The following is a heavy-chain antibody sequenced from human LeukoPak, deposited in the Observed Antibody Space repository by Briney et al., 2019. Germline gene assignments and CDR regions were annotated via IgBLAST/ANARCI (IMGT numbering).Heavy chain of an antibody. CDR3: AKDILAAGLFFDY. CDR2: IKHDGSEE. J-gene: IGHJ4*02. CDR1: GITFSSLW. V-gene: IGHV3-7*04. D-gene: IGHD6-13*01. Sequence: GGSLRLSCAASGITFSSLWMSWFRQAPSKGLEWVADIKHDGSEEHYVASVKGRFTISRDNAKLYLQMNSLRAEDTAVYYCAKDILAAGLFFDYWGQGILVTVSS.